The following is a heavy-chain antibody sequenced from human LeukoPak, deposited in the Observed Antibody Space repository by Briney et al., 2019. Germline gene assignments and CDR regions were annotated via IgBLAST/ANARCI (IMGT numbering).Heavy chain of an antibody. CDR2: INPNSGGT. CDR3: ARAYYDILTGYLNYYYYYYMDV. D-gene: IGHD3-9*01. V-gene: IGHV1-2*02. Sequence: APVKVSCKASGYTFTGYYMHWVRQAPGQGLEWMGWINPNSGGTNYAQKFQGRVTMTRDTSISTAYMELSRLRSDDTAVYYCARAYYDILTGYLNYYYYYYMDVWGKGTTVTISS. CDR1: GYTFTGYY. J-gene: IGHJ6*03.